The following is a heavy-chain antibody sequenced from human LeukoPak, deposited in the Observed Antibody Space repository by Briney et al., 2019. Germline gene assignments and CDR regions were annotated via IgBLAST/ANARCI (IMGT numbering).Heavy chain of an antibody. D-gene: IGHD1-1*01. CDR1: GFTFSSYS. J-gene: IGHJ4*02. CDR2: ISSSSSYI. Sequence: GGSLRLSCAASGFTFSSYSMNWVRQAPGKGLEWVSSISSSSSYIYYADSVKGRFTISRDNAKNSLYLQMNSLRAEDTAVYCCAREERRVLDYWGQGTLVIVSS. CDR3: AREERRVLDY. V-gene: IGHV3-21*01.